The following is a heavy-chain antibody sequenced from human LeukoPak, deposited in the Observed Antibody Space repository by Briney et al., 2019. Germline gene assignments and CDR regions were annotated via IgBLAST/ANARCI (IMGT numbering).Heavy chain of an antibody. CDR1: GGSISSYS. V-gene: IGHV4-59*01. CDR2: MFYRGST. D-gene: IGHD5-12*01. Sequence: SSETLSLTCTVSGGSISSYSWSWIRQPPGRGLEWIGFMFYRGSTNFNPSFRSRVTMSLDTSKNQFSLKLSSVTAAGTAVYYCARGYSGYDFFDYWGQGTLVTVSS. J-gene: IGHJ4*02. CDR3: ARGYSGYDFFDY.